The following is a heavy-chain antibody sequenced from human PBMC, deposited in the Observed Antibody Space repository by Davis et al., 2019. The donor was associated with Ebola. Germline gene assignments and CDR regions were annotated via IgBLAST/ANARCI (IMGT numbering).Heavy chain of an antibody. J-gene: IGHJ5*02. Sequence: MPSETLSLTCTVSGGSISSYYWSWIRQPPGKGLEWIGYIYYSGSTNYNPSLKSRVTISVDTSKNQFSLKLSSVTAADTAVYYCARVDYDFWSGYYSQNWFDPWGQGTLVTVSS. CDR2: IYYSGST. D-gene: IGHD3-3*01. V-gene: IGHV4-59*01. CDR1: GGSISSYY. CDR3: ARVDYDFWSGYYSQNWFDP.